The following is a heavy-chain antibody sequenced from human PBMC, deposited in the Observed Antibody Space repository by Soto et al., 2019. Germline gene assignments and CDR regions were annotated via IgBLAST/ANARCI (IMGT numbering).Heavy chain of an antibody. CDR1: GFTFSSHA. Sequence: SLRLSCVGSGFTFSSHAMTWVRQAPGKGLEWVSTLGGIGAFYADSVKGRFTISRDNSKNTVNLQMNSLRAEDTAIYYCARDLTTHDYWGQGTVVTVSS. CDR3: ARDLTTHDY. V-gene: IGHV3-23*01. CDR2: LGGIGA. J-gene: IGHJ4*02.